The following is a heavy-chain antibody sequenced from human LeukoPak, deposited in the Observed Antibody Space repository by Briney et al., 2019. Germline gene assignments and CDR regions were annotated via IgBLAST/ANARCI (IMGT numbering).Heavy chain of an antibody. D-gene: IGHD3-22*01. V-gene: IGHV3-43D*04. CDR2: ISWDGGST. CDR3: AKDQGYDSSGYVPD. J-gene: IGHJ4*02. CDR1: GFTFYDYA. Sequence: GGSLRLSCAASGFTFYDYAMHWVRQAPGKGLEWVSLISWDGGSTYYADSVKGRFTISRDNSKNSLYLQMNSLRAEDTALYYCAKDQGYDSSGYVPDWGQGTLVTVSS.